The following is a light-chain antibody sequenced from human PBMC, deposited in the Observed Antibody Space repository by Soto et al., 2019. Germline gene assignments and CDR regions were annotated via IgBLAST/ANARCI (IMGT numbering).Light chain of an antibody. J-gene: IGLJ1*01. CDR2: EVS. CDR3: CSYAGSSTFYV. CDR1: SSDVVIYNL. Sequence: QSVLTQPASVSGSPGQSITISCTGTSSDVVIYNLVSWYQQHPGKAPKLMLYEVSQRPSGVSIRFSGSQSGNTASLTISGLQAEDEADYYCCSYAGSSTFYVFGTGTKLTVL. V-gene: IGLV2-23*02.